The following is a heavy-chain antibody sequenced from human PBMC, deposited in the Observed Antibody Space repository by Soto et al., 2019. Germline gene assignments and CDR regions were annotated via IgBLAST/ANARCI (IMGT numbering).Heavy chain of an antibody. CDR1: GYTFTAYA. D-gene: IGHD3-16*02. Sequence: QVQLAQSGAEERKPGASVKVSCEATGYTFTAYAMHWVRQAPGQRLEWMGWINPANGNTKYSQKFQGRLTITSDTAAKTVYMELSRLTSEDTAMYYCTRSEISPYGGRIGPFDYWGQGNLVTVSS. CDR2: INPANGNT. CDR3: TRSEISPYGGRIGPFDY. J-gene: IGHJ4*02. V-gene: IGHV1-3*05.